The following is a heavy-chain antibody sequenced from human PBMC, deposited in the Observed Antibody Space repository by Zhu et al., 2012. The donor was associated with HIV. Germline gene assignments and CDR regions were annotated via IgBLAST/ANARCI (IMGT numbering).Heavy chain of an antibody. CDR3: ARHQATILRYGGSPRTDYKYFNMDV. J-gene: IGHJ6*02. D-gene: IGHD5-12*01. CDR2: INHTGNA. V-gene: IGHV4-34*01. CDR1: GGSFGAYY. Sequence: QVQLQQWGAGLVKPSGTLSLGCTISGGSFGAYYWSWIRQSPGGGLEWIGEINHTGNATYNPSLKSRVTISMDTSKNQFSLKLTSVAAADAAVYYCARHQATILRYGGSPRTDYKYFNMDVWGQGTTITVSS.